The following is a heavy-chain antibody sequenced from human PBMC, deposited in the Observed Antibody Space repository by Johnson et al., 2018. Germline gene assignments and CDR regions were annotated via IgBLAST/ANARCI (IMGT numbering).Heavy chain of an antibody. D-gene: IGHD2-2*01. Sequence: VQLVETGAEVKKPGASVKVSCKASGYTFTSYDINWVRQATGQGLEWMGWMNPNSGNTGYAQKFQGRVTMTRNTSISTAYMELSSLRSEDTAVYYCARGGDIVVVPAAGYGMDVWGQGTTVTVSS. CDR2: MNPNSGNT. V-gene: IGHV1-8*01. CDR3: ARGGDIVVVPAAGYGMDV. CDR1: GYTFTSYD. J-gene: IGHJ6*02.